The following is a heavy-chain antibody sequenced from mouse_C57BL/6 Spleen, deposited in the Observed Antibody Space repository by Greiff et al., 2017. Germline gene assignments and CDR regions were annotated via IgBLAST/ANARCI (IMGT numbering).Heavy chain of an antibody. CDR1: GYTFTSYW. D-gene: IGHD2-4*01. CDR3: ARRGTMIFDY. CDR2: IHPNSGST. Sequence: QVQLQQPGAELVKPGASVKLSCKASGYTFTSYWMHWVKQRPGQGLEWIGMIHPNSGSTNYNEKFKSKATLTVDKSSRTAYMQLSSLTSEDSAVYYCARRGTMIFDYWGQGTTLTVSS. J-gene: IGHJ2*01. V-gene: IGHV1-64*01.